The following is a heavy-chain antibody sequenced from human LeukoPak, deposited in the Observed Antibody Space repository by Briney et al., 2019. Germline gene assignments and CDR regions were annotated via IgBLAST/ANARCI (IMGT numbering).Heavy chain of an antibody. CDR1: GFTFSNAW. CDR3: TTILRWYPYYFDY. CDR2: IKSKTDGGTT. Sequence: GGSLRLSCAASGFTFSNAWMSWVRQAPGKGLEWVGRIKSKTDGGTTDYAAPVKGRFTISRDDSKNTLYLQMNSLKTEDTAVYYCTTILRWYPYYFDYWGQGTLVTVSS. D-gene: IGHD4-23*01. J-gene: IGHJ4*02. V-gene: IGHV3-15*01.